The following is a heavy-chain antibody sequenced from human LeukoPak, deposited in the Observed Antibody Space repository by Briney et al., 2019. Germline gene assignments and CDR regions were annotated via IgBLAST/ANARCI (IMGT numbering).Heavy chain of an antibody. CDR2: LNPDSGVT. V-gene: IGHV1-2*02. CDR1: GYTFSDYY. D-gene: IGHD3-10*01. Sequence: ASVKVSCKASGYTFSDYYVHWVRQAPGQGLEWMGWLNPDSGVTNYAQKFQGRVTMTRDTSISTAYMELSRLRSDDTAVYYCARAMAEYYYGMDVWGQGTTVTVSS. J-gene: IGHJ6*02. CDR3: ARAMAEYYYGMDV.